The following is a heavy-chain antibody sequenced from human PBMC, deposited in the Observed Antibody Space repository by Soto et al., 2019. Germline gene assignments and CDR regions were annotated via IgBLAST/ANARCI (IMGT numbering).Heavy chain of an antibody. CDR3: AMLIGDGYSGTYSLYY. CDR1: GGTFNNYA. V-gene: IGHV1-69*06. D-gene: IGHD1-26*01. Sequence: QVQLVQSGAEVKKPGSSVKVSCKASGGTFNNYAISWVRQAPGQGLEWMGGIIPLFGTANYAQKFEGRVTITSVKPTDKAYLELSSLKSEDTAVYYCAMLIGDGYSGTYSLYYWGQRTLATVSS. J-gene: IGHJ4*02. CDR2: IIPLFGTA.